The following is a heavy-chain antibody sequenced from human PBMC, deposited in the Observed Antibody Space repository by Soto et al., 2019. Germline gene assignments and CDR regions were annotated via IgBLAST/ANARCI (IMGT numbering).Heavy chain of an antibody. V-gene: IGHV3-23*01. CDR1: GFTFSSYA. Sequence: GGSLRLSCAASGFTFSSYAMSWVRQAPGKGLEWVSAISGSGGSTYYADSVKGRFTISRDNSKNTLYLQMNSLGAEDTAVYYCAKDLRFSSSSLGGFDYWGQGTLVTVSS. CDR2: ISGSGGST. J-gene: IGHJ4*02. CDR3: AKDLRFSSSSLGGFDY. D-gene: IGHD6-6*01.